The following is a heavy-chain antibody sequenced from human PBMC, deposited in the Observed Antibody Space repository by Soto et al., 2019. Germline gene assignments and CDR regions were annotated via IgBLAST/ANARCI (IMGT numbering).Heavy chain of an antibody. V-gene: IGHV4-4*02. CDR3: ARGMLDSSDYTTNWFDP. Sequence: SETLSLTCAVSGGSISSRVRQPPGEGLEWIGEIYHSGSTNYNPSLKSRVTISVDKSKNQFSLKLTSVTAADTALYYCARGMLDSSDYTTNWFDPWGQGTLVTVS. J-gene: IGHJ5*02. CDR1: GGSISS. CDR2: IYHSGST. D-gene: IGHD3-22*01.